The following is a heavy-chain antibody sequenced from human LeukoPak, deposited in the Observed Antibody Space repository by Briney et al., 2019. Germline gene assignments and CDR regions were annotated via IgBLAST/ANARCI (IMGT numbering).Heavy chain of an antibody. V-gene: IGHV3-30*02. Sequence: GGSLRLSCAASGFSFSSYGMHWVRQAPGKGLEWVAFIRYDGSNKYYADSVKGRFTISRDNSKNTLYLQMNSLRAEDTAVYYCAKDRSVAGATPTSPDNWGQGTLVTVSS. CDR3: AKDRSVAGATPTSPDN. CDR1: GFSFSSYG. D-gene: IGHD1-26*01. CDR2: IRYDGSNK. J-gene: IGHJ4*02.